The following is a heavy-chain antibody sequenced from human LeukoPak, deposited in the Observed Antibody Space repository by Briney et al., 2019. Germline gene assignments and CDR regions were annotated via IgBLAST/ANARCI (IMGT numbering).Heavy chain of an antibody. Sequence: GGSLRLSCKISGFTLRHYGMHWVRQAPGKGLEWLAVLSYDGTTKYYADSVKGRFTISGDNSKNTLYLQMNSLRAEDTAVYYCARGEWLAFDYWGQGTLVTVSS. CDR2: LSYDGTTK. V-gene: IGHV3-30*03. CDR3: ARGEWLAFDY. J-gene: IGHJ4*02. D-gene: IGHD6-19*01. CDR1: GFTLRHYG.